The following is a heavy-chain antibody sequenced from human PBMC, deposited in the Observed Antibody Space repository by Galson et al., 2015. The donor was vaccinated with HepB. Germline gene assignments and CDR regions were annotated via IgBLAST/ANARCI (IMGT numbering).Heavy chain of an antibody. D-gene: IGHD4-23*01. CDR2: IRYDGSNK. V-gene: IGHV3-30*02. CDR1: GFTFSSYG. J-gene: IGHJ4*02. Sequence: LRLSCAASGFTFSSYGMHWVRQAPGKGLEWVAFIRYDGSNKYYADSVKGRFTISRDNSKNTLYLQMNSLRAEDTAVYYCAKHTVVTPVLDYWGQGTLVTVSS. CDR3: AKHTVVTPVLDY.